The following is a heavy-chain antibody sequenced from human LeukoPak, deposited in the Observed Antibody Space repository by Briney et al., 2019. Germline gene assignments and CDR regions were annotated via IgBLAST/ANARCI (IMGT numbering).Heavy chain of an antibody. CDR3: ARGPDYYDSSGYYYLLDY. J-gene: IGHJ4*02. D-gene: IGHD3-22*01. CDR2: ISYDGSNK. CDR1: GFTFDDYT. V-gene: IGHV3-30-3*01. Sequence: GGSLRLSCAASGFTFDDYTMHWVRQAPGKGLEWVAVISYDGSNKYYADSVKGRFTISRDNSKNTLYLQMNSLRAEDTAVYYCARGPDYYDSSGYYYLLDYWGQGTLVTVSS.